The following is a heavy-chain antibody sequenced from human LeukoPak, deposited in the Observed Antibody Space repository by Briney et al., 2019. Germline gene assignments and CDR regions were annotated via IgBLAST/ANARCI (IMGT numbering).Heavy chain of an antibody. J-gene: IGHJ4*02. CDR3: ARDLVPSDSSGYYPRFDY. Sequence: EASVKVSCKASGYTFTSYGISWVRQAPGQGLEWMGWISAYNGNTNYAQKLQGRVTMTTDTSTSTAYMELRSLRSDDTAVYYCARDLVPSDSSGYYPRFDYWGQGTLVTVSS. V-gene: IGHV1-18*01. D-gene: IGHD3-22*01. CDR1: GYTFTSYG. CDR2: ISAYNGNT.